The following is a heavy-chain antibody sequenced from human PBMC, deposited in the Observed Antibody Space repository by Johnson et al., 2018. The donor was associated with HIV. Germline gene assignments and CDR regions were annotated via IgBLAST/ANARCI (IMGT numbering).Heavy chain of an antibody. CDR1: GFTFSTFG. J-gene: IGHJ3*02. CDR2: IWYDGTNK. Sequence: QVQLVESGGGVVQPGRSLRLSCAASGFTFSTFGMHWVRQAPGKGLEWVAVIWYDGTNKYYADSVKGRFTISRDDSKNTLYLQMNSLRAEDTAVYYCAKVCYSGSYLDVFDIWGLGTMVTVSS. CDR3: AKVCYSGSYLDVFDI. V-gene: IGHV3-33*06. D-gene: IGHD1-26*01.